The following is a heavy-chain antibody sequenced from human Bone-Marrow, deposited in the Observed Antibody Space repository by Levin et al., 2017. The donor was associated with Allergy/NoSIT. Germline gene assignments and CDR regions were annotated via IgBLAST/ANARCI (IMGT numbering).Heavy chain of an antibody. V-gene: IGHV3-21*01. D-gene: IGHD2-8*02. CDR1: GFTFSIYS. CDR2: ISSSGSDM. Sequence: GGSLRLSCTVSGFTFSIYSINWVRQAPGKGLEWVSSISSSGSDMYYVDSVRGRFTISRDNAKNSLTLQMNSLRAEETAVDYCARGIIGDVRVAHKEAFDIWGQGTMVSVSS. J-gene: IGHJ3*02. CDR3: ARGIIGDVRVAHKEAFDI.